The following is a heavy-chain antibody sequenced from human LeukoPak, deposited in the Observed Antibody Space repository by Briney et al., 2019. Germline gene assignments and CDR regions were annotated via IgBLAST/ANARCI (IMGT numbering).Heavy chain of an antibody. CDR2: IRSKTYCYAT. J-gene: IGHJ4*02. Sequence: GGSLRLSCAASGFTFSGSAMHWVRQGSGKGLEWVGRIRSKTYCYATAYAASVKGRFTISRDDSKNTAFLQMNSLRSEDTAVYYCTTRGRITMMDWGQGTLVTVSS. CDR1: GFTFSGSA. V-gene: IGHV3-73*01. D-gene: IGHD3-22*01. CDR3: TTRGRITMMD.